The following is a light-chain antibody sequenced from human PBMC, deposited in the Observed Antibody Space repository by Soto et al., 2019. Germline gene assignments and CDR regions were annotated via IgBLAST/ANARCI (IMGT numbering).Light chain of an antibody. J-gene: IGKJ4*01. CDR3: QQYNSWPLT. CDR2: GAS. Sequence: EIVMTQSPATLSVSPGERATLSCRASQSVSSNLAWYQQKPGQAPRLLIYGASTRAIGIPARFSGSGSGTEFTLTISSLQSEDFAVYYCQQYNSWPLTFGGGTKVDIK. CDR1: QSVSSN. V-gene: IGKV3-15*01.